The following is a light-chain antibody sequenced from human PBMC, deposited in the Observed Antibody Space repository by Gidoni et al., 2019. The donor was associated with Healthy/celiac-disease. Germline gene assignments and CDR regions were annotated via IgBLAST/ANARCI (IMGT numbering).Light chain of an antibody. Sequence: EIVLTQYPATLSLSAGERATLSCRASQSVSRYLAWYQQKPDQPPRLLIYDASYRATGIPARFSGSGSGTDFTLTISSLEPEDFAVYYCQQRSDRPTFGGGTKVEIK. J-gene: IGKJ4*01. CDR2: DAS. CDR3: QQRSDRPT. CDR1: QSVSRY. V-gene: IGKV3-11*01.